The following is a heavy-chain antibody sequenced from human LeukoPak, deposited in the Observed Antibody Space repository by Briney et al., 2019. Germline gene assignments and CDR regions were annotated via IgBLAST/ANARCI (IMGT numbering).Heavy chain of an antibody. J-gene: IGHJ4*02. Sequence: GGSLRLSCAASGFTFSSYSMTWVRQAPGKGLEWVSSISSSSSYIYYADSVKGRFTISRDNAKNSLYLQMNSLRAEDTAVYYCAKDRYDSSGYYHFDYWGQGTLVTVSS. D-gene: IGHD3-22*01. CDR1: GFTFSSYS. CDR3: AKDRYDSSGYYHFDY. CDR2: ISSSSSYI. V-gene: IGHV3-21*04.